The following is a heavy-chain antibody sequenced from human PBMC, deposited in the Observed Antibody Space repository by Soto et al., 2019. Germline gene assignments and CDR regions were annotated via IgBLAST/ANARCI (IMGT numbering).Heavy chain of an antibody. J-gene: IGHJ4*02. CDR2: ISSSGST. CDR3: ATESGSTYGYFDH. D-gene: IGHD5-18*01. Sequence: SETLSLTCTVSGGSVTSDEDYWTWIRQSPWKGLEWIGYISSSGSTGYNPSLKTRLSMSVDRSKNQFTLRLTSVTAADTAVYFCATESGSTYGYFDHWGQGTQVTVSS. V-gene: IGHV4-30-4*01. CDR1: GGSVTSDEDY.